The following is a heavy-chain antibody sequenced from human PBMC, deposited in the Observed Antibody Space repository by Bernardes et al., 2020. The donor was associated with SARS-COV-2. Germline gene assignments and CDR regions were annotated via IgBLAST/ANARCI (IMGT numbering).Heavy chain of an antibody. J-gene: IGHJ6*02. V-gene: IGHV1-8*01. CDR1: GYTFTTYD. D-gene: IGHD4-17*01. CDR3: ARHPTVLTDDSFYYSGLDV. Sequence: ASMKVSCKASGYTFTTYDINWVRQAPGQGLEWMGWVNPNSGNTDYAQKFKGRVTLTRNTLTNTAYLELNSLRSDDTAVYYCARHPTVLTDDSFYYSGLDVWGQGTTVTVSS. CDR2: VNPNSGNT.